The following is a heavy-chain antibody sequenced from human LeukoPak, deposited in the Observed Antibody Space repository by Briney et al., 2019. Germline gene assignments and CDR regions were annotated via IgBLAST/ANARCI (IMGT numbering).Heavy chain of an antibody. V-gene: IGHV3-74*01. CDR1: GFPFSSYW. CDR2: INSDGSST. D-gene: IGHD3-22*01. J-gene: IGHJ3*02. Sequence: GGSLRLSCAASGFPFSSYWMHWVRQAPGKGLVWVSRINSDGSSTSDADSVKGRFTISRDNAKNTVLLQMNSLRAEDTAVYYCARDLAFYDSSGYSRAFDIWGQGTMVTVSS. CDR3: ARDLAFYDSSGYSRAFDI.